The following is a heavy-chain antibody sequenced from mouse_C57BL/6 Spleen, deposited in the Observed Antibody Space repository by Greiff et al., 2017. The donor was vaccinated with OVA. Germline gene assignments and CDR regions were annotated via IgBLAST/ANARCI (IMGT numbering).Heavy chain of an antibody. CDR2: INPSNGGT. D-gene: IGHD1-1*01. CDR1: GYTFTSYW. CDR3: ARYYYGSSPFDD. V-gene: IGHV1-53*01. Sequence: QVQLQQPGTELVKPGASVKLSCTASGYTFTSYWMHWVKQSPGPGLEWIGNINPSNGGTNYNEKFNSKATLTVDKSSSTAYMQLSSLTSEDSAVYDCARYYYGSSPFDDWGQGTTLTVSS. J-gene: IGHJ2*01.